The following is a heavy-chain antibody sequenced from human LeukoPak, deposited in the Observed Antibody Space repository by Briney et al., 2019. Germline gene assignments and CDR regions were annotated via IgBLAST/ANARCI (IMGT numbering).Heavy chain of an antibody. V-gene: IGHV4-4*07. D-gene: IGHD6-25*01. J-gene: IGHJ5*02. CDR1: GGSISSYY. CDR3: AREGGDPRWLDP. CDR2: INTSGST. Sequence: SETLSLTCTVSGGSISSYYWTWIRQSAGKGLEWIGRINTSGSTNYNPSLRSRVTMLVNTSKNQFSLNLTSVTAADTAVYSCAREGGDPRWLDPWGQGTLVTVSS.